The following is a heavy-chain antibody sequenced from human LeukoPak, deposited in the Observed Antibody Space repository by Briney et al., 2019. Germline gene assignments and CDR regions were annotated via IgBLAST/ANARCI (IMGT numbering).Heavy chain of an antibody. D-gene: IGHD3-16*02. CDR2: IYYSGST. V-gene: IGHV4-30-4*01. CDR1: GGSISSGDYY. J-gene: IGHJ4*02. CDR3: ARAVMITFGGVIVMGGFDY. Sequence: SQTLFLTCTVSGGSISSGDYYWSWLRQPPGKGLEWIGYIYYSGSTYYNPSLKSRVTISVATSKNQFSLKLSSVTAADTAVYYCARAVMITFGGVIVMGGFDYWGQGTLVTVSS.